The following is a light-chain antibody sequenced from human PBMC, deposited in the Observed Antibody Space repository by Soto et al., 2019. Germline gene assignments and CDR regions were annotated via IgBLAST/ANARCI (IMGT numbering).Light chain of an antibody. CDR1: SSDVGSYNS. Sequence: QSVLAQPASVSGSPGQSITISCTGTSSDVGSYNSVSWYQQYPGKAPTLMIHDVNNRPSGISNRFSGSKSGNTASLTISGRQAEDEADYYCSSITSSTSYVFGSGTKLTV. CDR3: SSITSSTSYV. V-gene: IGLV2-14*03. J-gene: IGLJ1*01. CDR2: DVN.